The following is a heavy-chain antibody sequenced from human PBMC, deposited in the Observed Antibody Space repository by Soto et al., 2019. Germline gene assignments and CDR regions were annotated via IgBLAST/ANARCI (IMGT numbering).Heavy chain of an antibody. CDR3: AKDRLKYSYDSSGYYGSHAFDI. Sequence: GGSLRLSCAASGFTFSNYAMNWVRQAPGRGLEWVSGISGSGGSTYYADSVEGRFTISRDNSKTTLYLQMNSLRGEDTAVYYCAKDRLKYSYDSSGYYGSHAFDIWGQGTMVTVSS. J-gene: IGHJ3*02. V-gene: IGHV3-23*01. D-gene: IGHD3-22*01. CDR2: ISGSGGST. CDR1: GFTFSNYA.